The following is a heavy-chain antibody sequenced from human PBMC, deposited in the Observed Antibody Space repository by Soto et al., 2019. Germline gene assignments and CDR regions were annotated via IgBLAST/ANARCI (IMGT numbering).Heavy chain of an antibody. Sequence: QVQLVQSGAEVKKPGASVKVSCKASGYTFITYGVSWVRQAPGQGIDWLGWVSTYNGNTRYAERLPGRVNMTTDTTTNTAYMELRNLRSDDTAVYYCARGPTDYYDNSANYFLDYWGQGTLVTVSS. CDR3: ARGPTDYYDNSANYFLDY. D-gene: IGHD3-22*01. CDR2: VSTYNGNT. J-gene: IGHJ4*02. CDR1: GYTFITYG. V-gene: IGHV1-18*01.